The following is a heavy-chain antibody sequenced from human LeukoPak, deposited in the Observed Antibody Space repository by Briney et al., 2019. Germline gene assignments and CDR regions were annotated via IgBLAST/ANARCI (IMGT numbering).Heavy chain of an antibody. Sequence: ASVKVSFKAFGYSFTTYDINWVRQAAGQGLEWMGWMNPNSGHTAYAQKFQGRVTIIRDTSIRTTYMELSSLRSDDTAVYYCARAYYYGSGNYYFFDNWGQGTLVTVSS. D-gene: IGHD3-10*01. CDR3: ARAYYYGSGNYYFFDN. V-gene: IGHV1-8*03. J-gene: IGHJ4*02. CDR1: GYSFTTYD. CDR2: MNPNSGHT.